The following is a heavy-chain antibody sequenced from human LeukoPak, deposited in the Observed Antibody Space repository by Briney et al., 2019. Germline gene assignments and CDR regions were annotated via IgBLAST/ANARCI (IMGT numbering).Heavy chain of an antibody. Sequence: GGSLRLSCAASGFTFGDYEMNWVRQAPGKGLEWVSYISRGGITIYYADSVKGRFTISRDNAKKSLYLQMNSLRAEDTAVYYCARDRSTVAAWVDYWGQGTLVTVSS. CDR3: ARDRSTVAAWVDY. D-gene: IGHD4-23*01. CDR1: GFTFGDYE. V-gene: IGHV3-48*03. J-gene: IGHJ4*02. CDR2: ISRGGITI.